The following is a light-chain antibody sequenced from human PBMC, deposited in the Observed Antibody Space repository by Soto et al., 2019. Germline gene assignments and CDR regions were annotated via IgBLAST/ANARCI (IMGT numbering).Light chain of an antibody. V-gene: IGLV2-14*01. CDR3: SSYTSISTYV. CDR2: DVR. CDR1: SSDVGGYNF. J-gene: IGLJ1*01. Sequence: QLVLTQPASVSGSPGQSITISCTGTSSDVGGYNFVSWYQQHPGKAPKLMIYDVRNRPSGVSNRFSGSKSVNTASLTISGLQAEDEADYYCSSYTSISTYVFGTGTQLTVL.